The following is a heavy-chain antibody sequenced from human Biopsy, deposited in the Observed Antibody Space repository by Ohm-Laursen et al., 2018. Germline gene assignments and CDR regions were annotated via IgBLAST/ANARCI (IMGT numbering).Heavy chain of an antibody. V-gene: IGHV1-24*01. CDR2: FAPENGGI. J-gene: IGHJ4*02. CDR3: AADINVWNVNY. Sequence: ASVKVSCKVSGYSLTELSMHWVRQAPGQGLEWMGGFAPENGGIVYSQKFQGRVTMTEDTSTSTAHMEVWRLRSDDTAVYYCAADINVWNVNYWGQGTQVIVSS. D-gene: IGHD1-1*01. CDR1: GYSLTELS.